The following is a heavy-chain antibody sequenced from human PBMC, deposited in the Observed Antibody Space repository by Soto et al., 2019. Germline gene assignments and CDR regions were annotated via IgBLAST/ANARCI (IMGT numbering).Heavy chain of an antibody. Sequence: EVQLVESGGGLVQPGGSLRLSCAASGFTFSSYWMSWVRQAPGKGLEWVANIKQDGSEKYYVDSVKGRFTISRDNTKNSLYLQMNSLRAEDTAVYYCARDDYDFWSGPPNWFAPWGQGTLVTVSS. V-gene: IGHV3-7*01. CDR1: GFTFSSYW. D-gene: IGHD3-3*01. CDR2: IKQDGSEK. CDR3: ARDDYDFWSGPPNWFAP. J-gene: IGHJ5*02.